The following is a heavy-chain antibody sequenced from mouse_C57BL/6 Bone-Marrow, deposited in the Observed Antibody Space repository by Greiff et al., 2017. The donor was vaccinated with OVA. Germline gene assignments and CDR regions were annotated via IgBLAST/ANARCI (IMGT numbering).Heavy chain of an antibody. CDR2: INPNNGGT. CDR3: AMGVIYYDYDDLAD. Sequence: EVQLQQSGPELVKPGASVKIPCKASGYTFTDYNMDWVKQSHGKRLEWIGDINPNNGGTIYNQKFKGKATLTVDKSSSTAYMELRSLTSEYTAVYYCAMGVIYYDYDDLADWGQGTLVTVSA. CDR1: GYTFTDYN. D-gene: IGHD2-4*01. J-gene: IGHJ3*01. V-gene: IGHV1-18*01.